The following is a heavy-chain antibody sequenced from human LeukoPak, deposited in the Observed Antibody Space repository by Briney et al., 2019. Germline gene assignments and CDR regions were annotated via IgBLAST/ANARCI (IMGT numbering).Heavy chain of an antibody. D-gene: IGHD6-6*01. J-gene: IGHJ6*03. CDR1: GFTFSDYY. Sequence: GGSLRLSCAASGFTFSDYYMSWIRQAPGKGLEWVSYISSSGSTIYYADSVKGRFTISRDNAKNSLYLQMNSLRAEDTAVYYCARRFEYSSSKYYYYYMDVWGKGTTVTVSS. CDR3: ARRFEYSSSKYYYYYMDV. V-gene: IGHV3-11*01. CDR2: ISSSGSTI.